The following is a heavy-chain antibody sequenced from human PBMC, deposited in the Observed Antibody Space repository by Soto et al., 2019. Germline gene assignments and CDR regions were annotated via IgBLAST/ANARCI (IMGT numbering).Heavy chain of an antibody. CDR1: GFTFSSYA. V-gene: IGHV3-23*01. D-gene: IGHD5-12*01. J-gene: IGHJ6*02. CDR3: AKEAYSGYDLSYYYGMDV. CDR2: ISGSGGST. Sequence: WSLRLSCAASGFTFSSYAMSWVRQAPGKGLEWVSAISGSGGSTYYADSVKGRFTISRDNSKNTLYLQMNSLRAEDTAVYYCAKEAYSGYDLSYYYGMDVWGQGTTVTVSS.